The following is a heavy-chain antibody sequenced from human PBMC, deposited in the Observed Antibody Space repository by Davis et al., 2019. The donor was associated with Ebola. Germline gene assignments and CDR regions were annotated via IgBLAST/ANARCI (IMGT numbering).Heavy chain of an antibody. D-gene: IGHD4-11*01. CDR2: IYYSGST. CDR3: ATVTTVTYYYYYGMDV. V-gene: IGHV4-39*01. Sequence: SETLSLTCTVSGGSISSSSYYWGWIRQPPGKGLEWIGSIYYSGSTYYNPSLKSRVTISVDTSKNQFSLKLSSVTAADTAVYYCATVTTVTYYYYYGMDVWGQGTTVTVSS. J-gene: IGHJ6*02. CDR1: GGSISSSSYY.